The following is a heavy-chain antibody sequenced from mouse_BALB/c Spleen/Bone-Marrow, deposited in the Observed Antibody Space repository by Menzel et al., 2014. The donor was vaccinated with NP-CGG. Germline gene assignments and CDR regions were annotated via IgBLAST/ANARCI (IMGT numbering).Heavy chain of an antibody. CDR1: GYAFTNYW. CDR3: ARLRGYSQAWFAY. J-gene: IGHJ3*01. CDR2: IYPGSGNT. D-gene: IGHD2-3*01. Sequence: QVQLQQSGAELVRPGTSVKISCKASGYAFTNYWLGWVKQRPGHGLEWIGDIYPGSGNTYYNEKFKGKATLTADKSSSGAYMQLSSLASEDSAVYFCARLRGYSQAWFAYWGQGTLVTVSA. V-gene: IGHV1-63*01.